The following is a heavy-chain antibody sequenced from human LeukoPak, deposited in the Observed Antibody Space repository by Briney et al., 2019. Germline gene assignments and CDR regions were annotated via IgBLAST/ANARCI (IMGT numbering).Heavy chain of an antibody. J-gene: IGHJ4*02. V-gene: IGHV3-21*01. CDR2: ISSSSSYI. D-gene: IGHD6-6*01. CDR1: GFTFTNYG. CDR3: ARDRAQLEVDY. Sequence: GGSLRLSCAASGFTFTNYGMNWVRQAPGKGLEWVSSISSSSSYIYYADSVKGRFTISRDNAKNSLYLQMNSLRAEDTAVYYCARDRAQLEVDYWGQGTLVTVSS.